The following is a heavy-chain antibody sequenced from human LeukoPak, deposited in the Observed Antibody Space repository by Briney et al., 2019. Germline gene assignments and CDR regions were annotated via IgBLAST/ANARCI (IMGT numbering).Heavy chain of an antibody. CDR3: ASPKQQLDNWFDP. Sequence: SETLSLTCTVSGYSISSGYYWGWIRQPPGKGLEWIGSIYHSGSTYYNPSLKSRVTISVDTSKNQFSLKLSSVTAADTAVYYCASPKQQLDNWFDPWGQGTLVTVSS. V-gene: IGHV4-38-2*02. D-gene: IGHD6-13*01. CDR1: GYSISSGYY. J-gene: IGHJ5*02. CDR2: IYHSGST.